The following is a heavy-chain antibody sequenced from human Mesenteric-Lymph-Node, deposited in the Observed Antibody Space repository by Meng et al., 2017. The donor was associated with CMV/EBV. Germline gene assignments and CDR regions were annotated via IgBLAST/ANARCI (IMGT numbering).Heavy chain of an antibody. CDR3: ARDLGYQAPDY. Sequence: SETLSLTCTVFGDSVSSGNYYWNWIRQPPGKGLEWIGYVYFSGDTKYNPSLKSRVTISVDMSKNQFSLKLSSVTAADTAVYYCARDLGYQAPDYWGQGILVTVSS. CDR2: VYFSGDT. V-gene: IGHV4-61*01. CDR1: GDSVSSGNYY. J-gene: IGHJ4*02. D-gene: IGHD5-18*01.